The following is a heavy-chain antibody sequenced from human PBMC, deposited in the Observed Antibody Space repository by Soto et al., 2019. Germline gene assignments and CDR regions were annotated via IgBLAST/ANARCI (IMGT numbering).Heavy chain of an antibody. CDR3: ARDLWGYCGTDCYPLDV. D-gene: IGHD2-21*02. J-gene: IGHJ6*02. CDR1: GGSISGYY. Sequence: SETLSLTCTVSGGSISGYYWSWIRQPPGKGLEWIGYMYNTGSTVYNPSFKSRVTISVDTSKSQSSLRLNSVTAADTAVYYCARDLWGYCGTDCYPLDVWGQGTTVTVS. V-gene: IGHV4-59*01. CDR2: MYNTGST.